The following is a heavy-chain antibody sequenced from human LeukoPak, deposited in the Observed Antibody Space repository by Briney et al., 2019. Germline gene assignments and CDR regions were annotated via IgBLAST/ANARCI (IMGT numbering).Heavy chain of an antibody. D-gene: IGHD3-16*01. Sequence: GGSLRLSCAASGFTFHDYAMHWVRQAPGKGLEWVSGTSWNSGNIGYADSVKGRFTISRDNAKNSLYLQMTSLRADDTAVYYCAALWEGGYWGQGALVTVSS. V-gene: IGHV3-9*01. CDR1: GFTFHDYA. J-gene: IGHJ4*02. CDR3: AALWEGGY. CDR2: TSWNSGNI.